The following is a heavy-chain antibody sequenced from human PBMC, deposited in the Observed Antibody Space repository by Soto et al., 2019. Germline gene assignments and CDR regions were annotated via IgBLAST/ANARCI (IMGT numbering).Heavy chain of an antibody. V-gene: IGHV4-31*03. Sequence: SETLSLTCTVSGGSISSGGYYWTWIRQRPGKGLEYIGYIYFSGSTYYNPSLKSRVTISVDTSKNQFSLILRSVTAADTAVYYCASRQGGNSRRGYYGMDVWGQGTTVTVSS. CDR1: GGSISSGGYY. CDR2: IYFSGST. D-gene: IGHD2-21*02. J-gene: IGHJ6*02. CDR3: ASRQGGNSRRGYYGMDV.